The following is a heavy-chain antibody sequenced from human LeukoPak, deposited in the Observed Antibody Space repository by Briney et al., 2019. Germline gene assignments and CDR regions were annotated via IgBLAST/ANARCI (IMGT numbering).Heavy chain of an antibody. Sequence: GGSLRLSCAASGFTFSSYEMNWVRQAPGKGLEWVSYISSSGSSKYYADYVKGRFTISRDNAKNSVYLQMNSLRAEDTAVYYCARDPSVVVPAAMGAFDIWGQGTMVTVSS. D-gene: IGHD2-2*01. J-gene: IGHJ3*02. V-gene: IGHV3-48*03. CDR1: GFTFSSYE. CDR3: ARDPSVVVPAAMGAFDI. CDR2: ISSSGSSK.